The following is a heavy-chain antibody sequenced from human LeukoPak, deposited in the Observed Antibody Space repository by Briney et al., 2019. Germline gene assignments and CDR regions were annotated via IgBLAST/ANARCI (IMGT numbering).Heavy chain of an antibody. V-gene: IGHV1-2*02. D-gene: IGHD6-13*01. CDR3: ARVRDTSSPDFAP. J-gene: IGHJ5*02. Sequence: ASVKVSCKASGYTFTDYHIHWVRQAPGQGLEWMGWIYPNTGGTNYAQKFQGRVTMTRDTSISTAYMELSRLTSDDTAMYYCARVRDTSSPDFAPWGQGALVTVSS. CDR2: IYPNTGGT. CDR1: GYTFTDYH.